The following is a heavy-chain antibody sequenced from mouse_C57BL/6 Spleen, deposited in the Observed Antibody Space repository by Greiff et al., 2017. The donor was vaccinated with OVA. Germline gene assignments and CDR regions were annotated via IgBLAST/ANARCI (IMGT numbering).Heavy chain of an antibody. CDR2: IYPGNSDT. Sequence: EVQLVESGTVLARPGASVKMSCKTSGYTFTSYWMHWVKQRPGQGLEWIGAIYPGNSDTSYNQKFKGKAKLTAVTSASTAYMDLSSLTNEDSAVYYCTRWEIISITTVVARYWYFDVGGTGTTVTVSS. CDR3: TRWEIISITTVVARYWYFDV. J-gene: IGHJ1*03. V-gene: IGHV1-5*01. D-gene: IGHD1-1*01. CDR1: GYTFTSYW.